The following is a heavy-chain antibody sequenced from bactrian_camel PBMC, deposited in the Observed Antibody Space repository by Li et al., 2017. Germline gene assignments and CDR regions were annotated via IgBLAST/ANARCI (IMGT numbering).Heavy chain of an antibody. D-gene: IGHD4*01. CDR3: TKDREGASDNVLDYFY. V-gene: IGHV3-2*01. J-gene: IGHJ4*01. CDR2: ITNNIGAT. Sequence: QVQLVESGGGLVQPGGSLRLSCAASGFTFCSYYMSWVRQAPGKGLEWVATITNNIGATYYADSVKGRFSISRDNARKQVVLQLTTLKTEVAAMYYCTKDREGASDNVLDYFYWGQGTQVTVS. CDR1: GFTFCSYY.